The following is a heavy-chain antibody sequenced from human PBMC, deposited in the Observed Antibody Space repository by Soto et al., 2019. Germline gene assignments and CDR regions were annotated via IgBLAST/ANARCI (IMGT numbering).Heavy chain of an antibody. CDR2: ISAYNGNT. J-gene: IGHJ6*02. Sequence: AAVKVSCKACGYTFSSYFITWVRQAPGQGLEWMGWISAYNGNTNFAQKLQGRVAMTTDTSTSTAYMELRSLRSDDTAVYYCARQNYYSGMDVWGQGTTVTVSS. CDR3: ARQNYYSGMDV. CDR1: GYTFSSYF. V-gene: IGHV1-18*01.